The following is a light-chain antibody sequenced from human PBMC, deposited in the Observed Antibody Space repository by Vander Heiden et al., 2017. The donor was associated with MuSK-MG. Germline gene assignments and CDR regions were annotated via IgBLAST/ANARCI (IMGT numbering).Light chain of an antibody. CDR2: QAS. CDR1: KLGDQY. J-gene: IGLJ2*01. CDR3: QAWDSSTVV. V-gene: IGLV3-1*01. Sequence: SYELTQPPSVSVSPGQPARITCSGDKLGDQYACWYQQKPGQSPVLVIYQASKRASGIPVRFSGSNSGNTATLTISGTQAMDEADYYCQAWDSSTVVFGGGTKLTVL.